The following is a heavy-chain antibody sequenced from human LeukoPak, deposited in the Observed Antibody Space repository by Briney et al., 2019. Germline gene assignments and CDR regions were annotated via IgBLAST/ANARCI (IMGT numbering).Heavy chain of an antibody. J-gene: IGHJ5*02. CDR3: ARVYYDSSGAVKTNWFDP. Sequence: ASVKVSCKTSGYTFTSYDLNWVRQAPGQGLEWMGWINTNTGNPTYAQGFTGRFVFSLDTSVSTAYLQISSLKAEDTAVYYCARVYYDSSGAVKTNWFDPWGQGTLVTVSS. CDR2: INTNTGNP. CDR1: GYTFTSYD. D-gene: IGHD3-22*01. V-gene: IGHV7-4-1*02.